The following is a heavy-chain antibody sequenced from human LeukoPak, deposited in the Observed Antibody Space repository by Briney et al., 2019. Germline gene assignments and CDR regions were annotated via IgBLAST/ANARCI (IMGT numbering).Heavy chain of an antibody. CDR3: ARVGYDTYAFDI. CDR1: GGSFSGYY. Sequence: KPSETLSLTCAVYGGSFSGYYWSWIRQPPGKGLEWIGEINHSGSTNYNPSLKSRVTISVDTSKNQFSLKLSSVTAADTAVYYCARVGYDTYAFDIWGQGTMVTVSS. J-gene: IGHJ3*02. D-gene: IGHD3-9*01. CDR2: INHSGST. V-gene: IGHV4-34*01.